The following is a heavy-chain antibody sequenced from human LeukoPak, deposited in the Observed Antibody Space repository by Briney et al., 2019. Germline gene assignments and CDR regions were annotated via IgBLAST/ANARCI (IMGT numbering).Heavy chain of an antibody. CDR1: GFTFSSYW. CDR2: IKQDGSEK. Sequence: GGSLRLSCAVAGFTFSSYWMTWVRQAPGKGLEWVANIKQDGSEKYYVDSVKGRFTISRDNAQNSLYLQMNSLRAEDTAVYYCARDDTTSGYYEFGYWGQGTLVTVSS. CDR3: ARDDTTSGYYEFGY. D-gene: IGHD5-12*01. V-gene: IGHV3-7*01. J-gene: IGHJ4*02.